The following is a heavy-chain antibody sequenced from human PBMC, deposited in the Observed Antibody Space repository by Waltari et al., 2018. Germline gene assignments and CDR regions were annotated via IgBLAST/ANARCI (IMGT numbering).Heavy chain of an antibody. V-gene: IGHV1-69*10. CDR1: GGTFSSYA. Sequence: QVQLVQSGAEVKKPGSSVKVSCKASGGTFSSYAISWVRQAPGQGLEWMGGIIPILGIANYAQKFQGRVTITADKSTSTAYMELSSLRSEDTAVYYCARVGDCSSTSCSPHYYYYYMDVWGKGTTVTVSS. CDR3: ARVGDCSSTSCSPHYYYYYMDV. CDR2: IIPILGIA. D-gene: IGHD2-2*01. J-gene: IGHJ6*03.